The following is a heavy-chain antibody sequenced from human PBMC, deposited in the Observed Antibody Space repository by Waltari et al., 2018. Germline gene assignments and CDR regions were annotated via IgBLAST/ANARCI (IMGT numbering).Heavy chain of an antibody. CDR3: ARATIAAAGTRYYGMDV. D-gene: IGHD6-13*01. V-gene: IGHV4-61*09. Sequence: QVQLQESGPGLVKPSQTLSLTCTVSGGSISSGSYYWSWLRQPAGKGLEWIGYIYTSGRTNYNPSLKSRVTISVDTSKNQFSLKLSSVTAADTAVYYCARATIAAAGTRYYGMDVWGQGTTVTVSS. CDR2: IYTSGRT. J-gene: IGHJ6*02. CDR1: GGSISSGSYY.